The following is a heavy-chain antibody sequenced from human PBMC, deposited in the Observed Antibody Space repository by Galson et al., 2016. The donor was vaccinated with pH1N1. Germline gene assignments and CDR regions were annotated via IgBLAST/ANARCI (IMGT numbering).Heavy chain of an antibody. D-gene: IGHD3-22*01. V-gene: IGHV4-59*01. Sequence: ETLSLTCTVSGGSIGANYWSWIRQSPGGGLEWIGYIYYSGNTKYNPSLKGRVIISVDTSKNPFYLKLSSVTAADTAVYYCAREWRYYDSSGFPINDAFDIWGQGTVVTVSS. CDR2: IYYSGNT. J-gene: IGHJ3*02. CDR1: GGSIGANY. CDR3: AREWRYYDSSGFPINDAFDI.